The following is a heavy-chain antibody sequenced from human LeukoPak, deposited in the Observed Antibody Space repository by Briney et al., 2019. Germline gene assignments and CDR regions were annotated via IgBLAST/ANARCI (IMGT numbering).Heavy chain of an antibody. V-gene: IGHV3-30*18. J-gene: IGHJ4*02. Sequence: GGSLRLSCAASGFTFSNYWMNWVRQAPGKGLEWVAVFSYDGNNKYYADSVKGRFTISRDNSKNTLYLQMNSLRAEDTAVYHCAKDLRTGLVVIGFDYWGQGTLVTVSS. CDR3: AKDLRTGLVVIGFDY. D-gene: IGHD3-22*01. CDR2: FSYDGNNK. CDR1: GFTFSNYW.